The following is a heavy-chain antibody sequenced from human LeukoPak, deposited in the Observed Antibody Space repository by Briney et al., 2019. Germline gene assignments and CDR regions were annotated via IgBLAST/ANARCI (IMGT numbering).Heavy chain of an antibody. CDR2: ISGSGGST. J-gene: IGHJ4*02. CDR3: AKVGSMVRGVITDPFDY. Sequence: GGSLRLSCAASGFTFSSYAMSRVRQAPGKGLEWVSAISGSGGSTYYADSVKGRFTISGDNSKDTLYLQMNSLRAEDTAVYYCAKVGSMVRGVITDPFDYWGQGTLVTVSS. V-gene: IGHV3-23*01. D-gene: IGHD3-10*01. CDR1: GFTFSSYA.